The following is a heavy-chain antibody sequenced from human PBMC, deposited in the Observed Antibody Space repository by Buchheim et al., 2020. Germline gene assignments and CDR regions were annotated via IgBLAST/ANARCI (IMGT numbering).Heavy chain of an antibody. V-gene: IGHV3-23*01. CDR1: GFTFSTYV. CDR3: AKSILEAKFDY. CDR2: ISGSGGST. D-gene: IGHD3-3*01. J-gene: IGHJ4*02. Sequence: EVQLLESGGGLVQPGGSLRLSCSASGFTFSTYVMSWVRQTPGKGLEWVSAISGSGGSTYYGASLKGRFTISIDNSKNTLSLQMNSLRAEDTAVYYCAKSILEAKFDYWGQGTL.